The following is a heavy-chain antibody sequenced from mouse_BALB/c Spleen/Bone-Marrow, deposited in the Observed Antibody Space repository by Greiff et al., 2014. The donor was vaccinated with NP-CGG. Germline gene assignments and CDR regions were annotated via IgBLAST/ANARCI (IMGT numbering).Heavy chain of an antibody. CDR2: IRNKANGYTT. CDR1: GFTFTDYF. J-gene: IGHJ2*01. CDR3: ARDYSGYFDF. V-gene: IGHV7-3*02. Sequence: EVMLVESGGGLVQPGGSLRLSCTTSGFTFTDYFMTWVRQPPGKALEWLGFIRNKANGYTTEYNPSVKGRFTISRDTSQGILYLQMNTLRAEDSAIYFRARDYSGYFDFWGQGTTLTVSS. D-gene: IGHD5-1*01.